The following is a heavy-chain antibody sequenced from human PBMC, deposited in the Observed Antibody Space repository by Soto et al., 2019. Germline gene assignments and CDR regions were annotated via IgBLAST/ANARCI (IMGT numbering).Heavy chain of an antibody. D-gene: IGHD3-10*01. CDR2: IWFDGSNK. Sequence: QVQLVESGGGVVQPGTSLRLSCAASGFTFTNYGMQWVRQAPGKGLEWVAVIWFDGSNKYYADSVKGRFIISRDNSKNTLYLEMNSLRAEDTAVYYCARDHTYGSGTSYGHNWFDPWGQGTLVTVSS. CDR1: GFTFTNYG. V-gene: IGHV3-33*01. J-gene: IGHJ5*02. CDR3: ARDHTYGSGTSYGHNWFDP.